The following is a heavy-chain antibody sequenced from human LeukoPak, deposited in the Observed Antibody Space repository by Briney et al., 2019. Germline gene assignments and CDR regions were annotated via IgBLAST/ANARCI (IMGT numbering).Heavy chain of an antibody. CDR3: AGALGATSDY. CDR1: GGSISSYY. D-gene: IGHD1-26*01. J-gene: IGHJ4*02. CDR2: IYYSGST. Sequence: PSETLSLTCTVAGGSISSYYWSWIRQPPGKGLEWIGYIYYSGSTNYNPSLKSRVTISVDTSKNQFSLKLSSVTAADTAVYYCAGALGATSDYWGQGTLVTVSS. V-gene: IGHV4-59*01.